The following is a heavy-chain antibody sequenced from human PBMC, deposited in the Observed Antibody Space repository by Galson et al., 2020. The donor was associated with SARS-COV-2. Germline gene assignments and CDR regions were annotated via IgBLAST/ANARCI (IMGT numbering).Heavy chain of an antibody. CDR1: GYSFTSYW. Sequence: EESLKISCKGSGYSFTSYWIGWVRQMPGKGLEWMGIIYPGDSDTRYSPSFQGQVTISADKSISTAYLQWSSLKASDTAMYYCASTVTPEPYNFDYWGQGTLVTVSS. V-gene: IGHV5-51*01. D-gene: IGHD4-17*01. J-gene: IGHJ4*02. CDR2: IYPGDSDT. CDR3: ASTVTPEPYNFDY.